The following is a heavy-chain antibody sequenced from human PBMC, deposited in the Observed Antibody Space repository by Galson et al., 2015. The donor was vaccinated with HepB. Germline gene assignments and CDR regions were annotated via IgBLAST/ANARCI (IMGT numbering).Heavy chain of an antibody. Sequence: SLRLSCAASGFTFSSYAMHWVRQAPGKGLEWVAVISYDGSNKYYADSVKGRFTISRDNSKNTLYLQMNSLRAEDTAVYYCARAYYDFWSGYWDYYYMDVWGKGTTVTVSS. D-gene: IGHD3-3*01. V-gene: IGHV3-30-3*01. CDR3: ARAYYDFWSGYWDYYYMDV. CDR2: ISYDGSNK. CDR1: GFTFSSYA. J-gene: IGHJ6*03.